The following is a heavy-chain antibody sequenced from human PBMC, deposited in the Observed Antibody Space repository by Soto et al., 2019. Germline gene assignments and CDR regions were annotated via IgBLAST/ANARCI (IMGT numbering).Heavy chain of an antibody. CDR2: ISTYNGDT. V-gene: IGHV1-18*01. CDR1: GYTFTTSG. J-gene: IGHJ6*02. Sequence: QVQLVQSGPEVRKPGASVKVSCEASGYTFTTSGISWVRQVPGQGLEWMGWISTYNGDTNSAQNFPGRALMTADTSTGTAYMELMSLKSDATAVYYCARQGSRPYYFYGLDVRGQGTTVTVSS. D-gene: IGHD1-26*01. CDR3: ARQGSRPYYFYGLDV.